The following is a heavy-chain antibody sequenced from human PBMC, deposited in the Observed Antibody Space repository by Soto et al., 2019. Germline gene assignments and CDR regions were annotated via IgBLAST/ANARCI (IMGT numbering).Heavy chain of an antibody. D-gene: IGHD1-26*01. J-gene: IGHJ4*02. CDR3: AAIASGASSLGY. Sequence: PGGSLRLSCAASGLSFRSSWMTWVRQAPGKGLEWVANIKQDGSEKTYVDSVKGRFTISRDNAKNSLYLHVSSLRSEDTAVYDCAAIASGASSLGYWGQGTLFTVSS. V-gene: IGHV3-7*01. CDR1: GLSFRSSW. CDR2: IKQDGSEK.